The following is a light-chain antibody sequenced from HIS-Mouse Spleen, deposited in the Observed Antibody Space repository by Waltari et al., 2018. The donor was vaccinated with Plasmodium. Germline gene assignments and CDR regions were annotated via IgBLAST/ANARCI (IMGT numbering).Light chain of an antibody. CDR2: EDI. CDR1: ALPKKY. J-gene: IGLJ3*02. CDR3: YSTDSSGNHRV. V-gene: IGLV3-10*01. Sequence: SYELTQPPSVSVSPGQTARITCSGAALPKKYAYWYQQKSGQAPVRVIYEDIKRPSGIPERFSGSSSGTMATLTISGAQVEDEADYYCYSTDSSGNHRVFGGGTKLTVL.